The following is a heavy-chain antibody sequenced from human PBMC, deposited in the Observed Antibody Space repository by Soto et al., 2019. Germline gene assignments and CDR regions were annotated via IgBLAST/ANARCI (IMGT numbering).Heavy chain of an antibody. CDR3: ARGDSSGYFPF. V-gene: IGHV4-31*03. D-gene: IGHD3-22*01. CDR2: IYYNGST. Sequence: SETLSLTCTVSGDSISSGGYYWSWIRQHPGKGLEWIGYIYYNGSTYYGPSLKSRVAFSVDTSKFQFSLKLNSVTAADTAVYYCARGDSSGYFPFWGQGTLVTVSS. J-gene: IGHJ4*02. CDR1: GDSISSGGYY.